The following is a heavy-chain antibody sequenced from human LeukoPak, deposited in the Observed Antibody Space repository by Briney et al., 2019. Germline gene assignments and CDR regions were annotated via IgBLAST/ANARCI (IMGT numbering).Heavy chain of an antibody. V-gene: IGHV1-18*01. Sequence: ASVKVSCKASGHTFTSYGISWVRQAPGQGLEWMGWISAYNGNTNYAQKLQGRVTMTTDTSTSTAYMELRSLRSDDTAVYYCARGGPIDTYYYDSSGYSDFDYWGQGTLVTVSS. J-gene: IGHJ4*02. CDR2: ISAYNGNT. CDR1: GHTFTSYG. D-gene: IGHD3-22*01. CDR3: ARGGPIDTYYYDSSGYSDFDY.